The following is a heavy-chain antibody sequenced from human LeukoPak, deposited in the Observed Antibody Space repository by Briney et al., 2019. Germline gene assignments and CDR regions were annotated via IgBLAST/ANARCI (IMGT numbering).Heavy chain of an antibody. CDR1: GYTFSDYY. CDR3: ARGATAGRFSLRPTGAYYMDV. CDR2: INPNSGGT. V-gene: IGHV1-2*02. D-gene: IGHD6-13*01. Sequence: ASVKVSCKASGYTFSDYYIHWVRQAPGQGLEWMGWINPNSGGTNSAQKFQGRVTMTRDTSINTAYMELSSLRFDDTAVYYCARGATAGRFSLRPTGAYYMDVWGKGTTVTVSS. J-gene: IGHJ6*03.